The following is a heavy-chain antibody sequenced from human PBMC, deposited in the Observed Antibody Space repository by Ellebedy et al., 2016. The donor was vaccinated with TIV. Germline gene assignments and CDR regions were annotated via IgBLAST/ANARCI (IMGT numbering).Heavy chain of an antibody. CDR1: GYTLTELS. J-gene: IGHJ6*02. Sequence: ASVKVSCKVSGYTLTELSMHWVRQAPGKGLEWMGGFDPEDGETIYAQKFQGRVTMTTDTSTSTAYMELRSLRSDDTAVYYCARDATHDYSNYVWFYYYGMDVWGQGTTVTVSS. D-gene: IGHD4-11*01. CDR2: FDPEDGET. CDR3: ARDATHDYSNYVWFYYYGMDV. V-gene: IGHV1-24*01.